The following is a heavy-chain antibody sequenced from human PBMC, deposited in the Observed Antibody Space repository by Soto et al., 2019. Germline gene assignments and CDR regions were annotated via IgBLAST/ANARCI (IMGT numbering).Heavy chain of an antibody. D-gene: IGHD4-17*01. V-gene: IGHV4-31*03. J-gene: IGHJ4*02. CDR1: GGSISSGGYY. CDR2: IYYSGNT. CDR3: ARINDYGGNSVGYFDY. Sequence: ASETLSLTCTVSGGSISSGGYYWNWIRRHPAKGLEWIGYIYYSGNTYYNPSLKSRVTISVDTSKNQFSLKLSSVTAADTAVYYCARINDYGGNSVGYFDYWGQGTLVTVSS.